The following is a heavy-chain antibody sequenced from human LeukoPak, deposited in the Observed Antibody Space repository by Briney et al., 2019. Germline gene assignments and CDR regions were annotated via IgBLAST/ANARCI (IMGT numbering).Heavy chain of an antibody. CDR3: ARDKRPNYDRFDY. CDR2: INHSATT. Sequence: SQTLSLTCAVYGGSFSGYYCSSIRQPPGNWLEWIVEINHSATTNYNPSLKSRVTISVDTSKNQFSLKLSSVTAADTAVYHCARDKRPNYDRFDYWGQGTLVTVSS. D-gene: IGHD3-22*01. J-gene: IGHJ4*02. CDR1: GGSFSGYY. V-gene: IGHV4-34*01.